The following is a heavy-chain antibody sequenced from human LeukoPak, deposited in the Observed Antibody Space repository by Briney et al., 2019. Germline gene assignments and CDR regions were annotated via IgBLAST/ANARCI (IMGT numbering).Heavy chain of an antibody. CDR1: GYIFTNYY. D-gene: IGHD1-1*01. V-gene: IGHV1-2*02. CDR3: ARASGQLFDY. CDR2: INPNSGGT. Sequence: ASVKVSCKASGYIFTNYYMHWVRQAPGQGLEWMGWINPNSGGTNYAQKFQGRVTMTRDTSISTACMELSRLRSDDTAVYYCARASGQLFDYWGQGTLVTVSS. J-gene: IGHJ4*02.